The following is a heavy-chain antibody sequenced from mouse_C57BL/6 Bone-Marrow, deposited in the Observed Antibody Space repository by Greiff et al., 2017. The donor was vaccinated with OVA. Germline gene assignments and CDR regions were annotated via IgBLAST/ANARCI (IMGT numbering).Heavy chain of an antibody. CDR1: GYTFTSYG. Sequence: QVQLQQSGAELARPGASVKLSCKASGYTFTSYGISWVKQRTGQGLEWIGEIYPRSGNTYYNEKFKGKATLTADKSSSTAYMELRSLTSEYSAVYFCARYGNDAMDYWGQGTSVTVSS. CDR3: ARYGNDAMDY. J-gene: IGHJ4*01. V-gene: IGHV1-81*01. CDR2: IYPRSGNT. D-gene: IGHD2-1*01.